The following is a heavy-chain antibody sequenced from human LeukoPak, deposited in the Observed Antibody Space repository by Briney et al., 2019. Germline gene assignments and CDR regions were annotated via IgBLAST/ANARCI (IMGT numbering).Heavy chain of an antibody. J-gene: IGHJ6*03. Sequence: GGSLRLSCAASGFTFSDYSMTWIRQAQGKGLEWISYISISGNSIDYAASVKGRFTISRDNAEKSLYLQMNSLRAEDTAVYFCARNSSAYISPYYYNYMDVWGEGTTVTVSS. D-gene: IGHD3-22*01. V-gene: IGHV3-11*01. CDR2: ISISGNSI. CDR1: GFTFSDYS. CDR3: ARNSSAYISPYYYNYMDV.